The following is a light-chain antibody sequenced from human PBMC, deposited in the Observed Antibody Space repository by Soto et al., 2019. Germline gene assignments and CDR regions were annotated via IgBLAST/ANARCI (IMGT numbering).Light chain of an antibody. CDR1: QSVSGY. J-gene: IGKJ4*01. Sequence: EIVLTQAPATLSLSPGERATLSCRASQSVSGYLAWYQQKPGRAPRLLISDASNRATGIPARFSGSGSGTDFTLTISSLEPEDFAVYYCQQRSIPLTFGGGTKVDIK. CDR2: DAS. V-gene: IGKV3-11*01. CDR3: QQRSIPLT.